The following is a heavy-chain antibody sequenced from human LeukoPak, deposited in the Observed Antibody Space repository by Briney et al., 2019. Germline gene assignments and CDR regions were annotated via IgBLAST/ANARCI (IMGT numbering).Heavy chain of an antibody. CDR3: AKLGTTGTTGSHTDY. CDR2: ISGSGGST. D-gene: IGHD1-1*01. J-gene: IGHJ4*02. Sequence: GGSLRLSCAASGFTFSSYAMSWVRQAPGKGLEWVSAISGSGGSTYYADSVKGWFTISRDNSKNTLYLQMNSLRAEDTAVYYCAKLGTTGTTGSHTDYWGQGALVTVSS. V-gene: IGHV3-23*01. CDR1: GFTFSSYA.